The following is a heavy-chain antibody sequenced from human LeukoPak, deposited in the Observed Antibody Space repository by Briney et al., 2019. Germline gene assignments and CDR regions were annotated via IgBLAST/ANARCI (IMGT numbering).Heavy chain of an antibody. CDR2: IYYTGNT. CDR1: GGSISNYY. D-gene: IGHD6-13*01. J-gene: IGHJ6*03. V-gene: IGHV4-59*08. Sequence: SETLSLTCTVSGGSISNYYWNWIRQPPGKGLEWIGYIYYTGNTNYNPSLKSRVTISVDTSKNQFSLKLSSVTAADTAVYYCARAVGSSWYNYYYMDVWGKGTTVTVSS. CDR3: ARAVGSSWYNYYYMDV.